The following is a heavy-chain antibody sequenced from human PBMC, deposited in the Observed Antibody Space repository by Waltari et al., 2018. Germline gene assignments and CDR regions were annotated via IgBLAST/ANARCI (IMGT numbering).Heavy chain of an antibody. D-gene: IGHD2-2*01. CDR2: IYYSGTT. CDR3: ARVYWEYWSSTSCSFLFDY. Sequence: QLQLQESGPGLVKPSETLSLTCTVSGGSISSSSYYWAWIRQPPGKGLEWIGSIYYSGTTYYNPSLKSRVTISVDTSKNQFSLKLNSLTAADTAVYYCARVYWEYWSSTSCSFLFDYWGQGTLVTVSS. J-gene: IGHJ4*02. V-gene: IGHV4-39*07. CDR1: GGSISSSSYY.